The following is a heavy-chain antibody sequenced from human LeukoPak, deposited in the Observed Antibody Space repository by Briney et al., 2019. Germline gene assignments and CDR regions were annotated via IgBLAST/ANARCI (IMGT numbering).Heavy chain of an antibody. V-gene: IGHV3-21*01. CDR1: GFTFSSYA. Sequence: GGSLRLSCAASGFTFSSYAMSWVRQAPGKGLEWVTSISSSSSYIYYADSVKGRFTISRDNAKNSLYLQMNSLRAEDTAVYYCARDPSDYGMDVWGQGTPVTVSS. CDR3: ARDPSDYGMDV. J-gene: IGHJ6*02. CDR2: ISSSSSYI.